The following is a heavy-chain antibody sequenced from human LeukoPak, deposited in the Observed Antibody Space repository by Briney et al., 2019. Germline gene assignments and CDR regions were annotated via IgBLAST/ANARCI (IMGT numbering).Heavy chain of an antibody. V-gene: IGHV4-34*01. Sequence: SETLSLTSAVYGGSFSGYYWSWIRQRPGKGLEWIGEINHSGSTNYNPSLNSRVTISVDTSKNQFSLKLSSVTAADTAVYYCARGHPPLSSSGWYRFYYYYMDVWGKGTTVTVSS. J-gene: IGHJ6*03. CDR3: ARGHPPLSSSGWYRFYYYYMDV. CDR1: GGSFSGYY. D-gene: IGHD6-19*01. CDR2: INHSGST.